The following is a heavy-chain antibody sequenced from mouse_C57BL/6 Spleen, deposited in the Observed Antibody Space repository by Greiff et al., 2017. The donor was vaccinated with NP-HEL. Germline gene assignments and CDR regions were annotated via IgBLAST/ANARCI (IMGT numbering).Heavy chain of an antibody. CDR2: ISSGGSYT. CDR3: ARHRGTTVVATSDYFDY. V-gene: IGHV5-6*01. J-gene: IGHJ2*01. Sequence: EVHLVESGGDLVKPGGSLKLSCAASGFTFSSYGMSWVRQTPDKRLEWVATISSGGSYTYYPDSVKGRFTISRDNAKNTLYLQMSSLKSEDTAMYYCARHRGTTVVATSDYFDYWGQGTTLTVSS. D-gene: IGHD1-1*01. CDR1: GFTFSSYG.